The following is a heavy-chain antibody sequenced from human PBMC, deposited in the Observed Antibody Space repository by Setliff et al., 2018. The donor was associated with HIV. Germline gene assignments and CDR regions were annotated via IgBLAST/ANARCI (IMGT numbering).Heavy chain of an antibody. CDR1: GYSISSGYY. CDR3: AANFH. V-gene: IGHV4-38-2*02. J-gene: IGHJ4*02. CDR2: IFHSGTT. Sequence: SETLSLTCTVSGYSISSGYYWGFIRQPPGKGLEWIGSIFHSGTTYYNPSLKSRVTMSVDTSENQFSLKLRSVTAAETAVYYCAANFHWGQGTLVTVSS. D-gene: IGHD7-27*01.